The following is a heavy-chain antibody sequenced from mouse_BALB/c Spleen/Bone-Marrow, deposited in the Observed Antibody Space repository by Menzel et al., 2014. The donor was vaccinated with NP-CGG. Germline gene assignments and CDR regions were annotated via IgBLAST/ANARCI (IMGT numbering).Heavy chain of an antibody. CDR1: GFTFSRFG. CDR3: GRGDY. Sequence: DVMLVESGGGLVQPGGSLKLSCAVSGFTFSRFGMHWVRQAPEKGLEWVAFISSGSSSIYYTDTVKGRFTISRDNPKNTLFLQMTSLRSEDTAMYYCGRGDYWGQGTTLTVSS. V-gene: IGHV5-17*02. J-gene: IGHJ2*01. CDR2: ISSGSSSI.